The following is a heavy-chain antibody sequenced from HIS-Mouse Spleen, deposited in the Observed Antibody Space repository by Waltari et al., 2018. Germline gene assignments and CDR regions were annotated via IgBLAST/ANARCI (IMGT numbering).Heavy chain of an antibody. Sequence: QVQLVESGGGVVQPGRSLRLSCAASGFTFSSYGMHWVRQAPGKGLGGVAVISYNGNNKYYADSVKGRFTISRDNSKNTLYLQMNSLRAEDTAVYYCAKVGDCSSTSCYGGFYYYYYGMDVWGQGTTVTVSS. CDR2: ISYNGNNK. V-gene: IGHV3-30*18. J-gene: IGHJ6*02. CDR1: GFTFSSYG. D-gene: IGHD2-2*01. CDR3: AKVGDCSSTSCYGGFYYYYYGMDV.